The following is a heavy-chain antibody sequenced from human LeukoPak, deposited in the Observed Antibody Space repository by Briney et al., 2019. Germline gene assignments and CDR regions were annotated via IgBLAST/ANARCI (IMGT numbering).Heavy chain of an antibody. J-gene: IGHJ6*03. CDR2: IYTSGST. V-gene: IGHV4-4*07. D-gene: IGHD3-9*01. CDR1: GNSISSYY. CDR3: ARVHTTGYFPRYSYYYMDV. Sequence: SETLSLTCTISGNSISSYYWSWIRQPAGRGLEWIGRIYTSGSTNYNPSLKSRVTMPVDTSKNQFSLKLSSVTAADTAVYYCARVHTTGYFPRYSYYYMDVWGRGTTVTVS.